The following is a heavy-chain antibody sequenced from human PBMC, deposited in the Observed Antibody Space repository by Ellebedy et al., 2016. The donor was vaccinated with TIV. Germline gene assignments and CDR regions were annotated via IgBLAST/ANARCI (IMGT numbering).Heavy chain of an antibody. CDR3: ARAFLLVVAATDNWFDP. V-gene: IGHV1-3*01. J-gene: IGHJ5*02. D-gene: IGHD2-15*01. CDR2: INAGNGNT. Sequence: ASVKVSCKASGYTFTSYAMHWVRQAPGQRLEWMGWINAGNGNTKYPQKFQGRVTITRDTSASTAYMELSSLRSEDTAVYYCARAFLLVVAATDNWFDPWGQGTLVTVSS. CDR1: GYTFTSYA.